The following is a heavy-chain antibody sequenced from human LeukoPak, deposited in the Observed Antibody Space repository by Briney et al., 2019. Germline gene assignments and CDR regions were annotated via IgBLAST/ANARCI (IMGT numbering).Heavy chain of an antibody. CDR1: GFIFTDFA. V-gene: IGHV3-30-3*02. CDR2: ISNDERNK. D-gene: IGHD1-14*01. Sequence: GGSLRLSCAASGFIFTDFAMHWVRQAPGKGLQWVAVISNDERNKYYANSVKGRFTISRDNSKNTLYLQMNSLIAEDTAVYYCAKTGFQWGYYFYYMDVWGKGTTVTVSS. CDR3: AKTGFQWGYYFYYMDV. J-gene: IGHJ6*03.